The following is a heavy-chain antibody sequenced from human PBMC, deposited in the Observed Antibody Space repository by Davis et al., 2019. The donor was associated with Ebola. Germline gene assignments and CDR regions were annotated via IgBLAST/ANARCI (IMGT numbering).Heavy chain of an antibody. CDR2: IISSGETI. J-gene: IGHJ6*03. D-gene: IGHD2-2*01. Sequence: GESLKISCAASGFTFSRYDMNWVRQAPGKGLEWVSYIISSGETIYYADSVKGRFTISRDNAKNSLYLQMNSLRAEDTAVYYCARNRVEYQLLYYYYYMDVWGKGTTVTVSS. CDR1: GFTFSRYD. V-gene: IGHV3-48*03. CDR3: ARNRVEYQLLYYYYYMDV.